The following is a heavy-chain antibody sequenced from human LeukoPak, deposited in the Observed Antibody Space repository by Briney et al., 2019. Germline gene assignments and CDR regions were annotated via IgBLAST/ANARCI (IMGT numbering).Heavy chain of an antibody. CDR2: IHYRGST. D-gene: IGHD6-19*01. Sequence: PSETLSLTCTVSGGSIGPNYCSWIRQPPGKGLEWIGYIHYRGSTNYNPSLKSRVTVSADTSKNQFSLKLTSVTAADTAVYYCARDRLRLLPAFDIWGQGTMVTVSS. V-gene: IGHV4-59*12. CDR3: ARDRLRLLPAFDI. CDR1: GGSIGPNY. J-gene: IGHJ3*02.